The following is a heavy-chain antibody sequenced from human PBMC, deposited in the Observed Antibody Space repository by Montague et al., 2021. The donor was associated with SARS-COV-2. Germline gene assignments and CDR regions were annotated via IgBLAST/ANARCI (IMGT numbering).Heavy chain of an antibody. CDR1: GFTFSSYG. D-gene: IGHD1-26*01. J-gene: IGHJ6*02. V-gene: IGHV3-53*01. CDR2: IYSGGST. CDR3: ARDRRIVGALYYYYGMDV. Sequence: SLRLSCAASGFTFSSYGMHWVRQAPGKGLEWVSVIYSGGSTYYADSVKGRFTISRDNSKNTLYLQMNSLRAEDTAVYYCARDRRIVGALYYYYGMDVWGQGTTVTVSS.